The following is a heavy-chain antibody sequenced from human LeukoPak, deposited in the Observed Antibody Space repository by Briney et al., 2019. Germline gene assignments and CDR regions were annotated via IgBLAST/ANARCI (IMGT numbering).Heavy chain of an antibody. CDR2: LYSGGSI. CDR3: ARAYSGSGRIDGFDI. Sequence: GGSLRLSCAASGFIVSSNHMTWVRQAAGKGPEWVSVLYSGGSIYYADSVKGRFTISRDNSKNTLYLQMNSLRGEDTAVYYCARAYSGSGRIDGFDIWGQGTMVTVSS. V-gene: IGHV3-66*01. D-gene: IGHD3-10*01. CDR1: GFIVSSNH. J-gene: IGHJ3*02.